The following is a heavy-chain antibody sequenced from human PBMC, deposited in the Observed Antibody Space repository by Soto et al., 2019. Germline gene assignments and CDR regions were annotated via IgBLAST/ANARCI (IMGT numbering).Heavy chain of an antibody. CDR1: GGTFSSYT. V-gene: IGHV1-69*04. Sequence: SVKVSCKASGGTFSSYTISWVRQAPGQGLEWMGRIIPILGIANYAQKFQGRVTITADKSTSTAYMELSSLRSEDTAVYYCARDPLIAVAGASYFDYWGQGTLVTVSS. J-gene: IGHJ4*02. CDR2: IIPILGIA. CDR3: ARDPLIAVAGASYFDY. D-gene: IGHD6-19*01.